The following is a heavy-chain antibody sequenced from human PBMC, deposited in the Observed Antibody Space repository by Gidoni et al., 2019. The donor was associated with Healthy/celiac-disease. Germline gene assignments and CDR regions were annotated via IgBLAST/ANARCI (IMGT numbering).Heavy chain of an antibody. V-gene: IGHV3-23*01. Sequence: EVQLLESGGGLVQPGGSLRHSCAAAGFTFSSYAMRWVRQAPGKGLEWVSAISGSGGSTYYADSVKGRFTISRDNSKNTLYLQMNSLRAEDTAVYYCAKGSGSYPIDYWGQGTLVTVSS. D-gene: IGHD1-26*01. CDR2: ISGSGGST. CDR3: AKGSGSYPIDY. CDR1: GFTFSSYA. J-gene: IGHJ4*02.